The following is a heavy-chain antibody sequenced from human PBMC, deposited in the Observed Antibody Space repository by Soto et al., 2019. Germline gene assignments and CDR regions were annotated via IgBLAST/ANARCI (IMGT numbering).Heavy chain of an antibody. J-gene: IGHJ4*02. V-gene: IGHV1-8*01. CDR2: MNPNNGKT. D-gene: IGHD1-1*01. CDR3: AKRKEGSGPINIDY. CDR1: GYTFTTYD. Sequence: QVQLVQSGAEVKKPGASVKISCKASGYTFTTYDINWVRQATGQGLEWMGWMNPNNGKTGYAQKFQGRVTMTRDTSLSTVYLELSSVRSEDTAVYYCAKRKEGSGPINIDYWGQGTLVTVSS.